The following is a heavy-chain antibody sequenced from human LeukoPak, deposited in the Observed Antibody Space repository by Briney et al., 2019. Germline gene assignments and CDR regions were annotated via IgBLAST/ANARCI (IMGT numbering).Heavy chain of an antibody. V-gene: IGHV4-59*01. D-gene: IGHD1-26*01. CDR1: GGSISSYY. CDR2: IYYSGST. CDR3: AREGVGANDNNGFDY. J-gene: IGHJ4*02. Sequence: SETLSLTCTVSGGSISSYYWTWIRQPPGKRLEWIGYIYYSGSTNYNPSLKSRVTISVDTSKNQFSLKLSSVTAADTAVYYCAREGVGANDNNGFDYWGQGTLVTVSS.